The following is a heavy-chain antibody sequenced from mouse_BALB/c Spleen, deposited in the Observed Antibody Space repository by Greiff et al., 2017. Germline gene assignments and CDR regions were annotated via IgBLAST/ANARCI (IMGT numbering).Heavy chain of an antibody. V-gene: IGHV14-3*02. CDR3: ARGNYYAMDY. D-gene: IGHD2-1*01. J-gene: IGHJ4*01. Sequence: VQLQQSGAELVKPGASVKLSCTASGFNIKDTYMHWVKQRPEQGLEWIGRIDPANGNTKYDPKFQGKATITADTSSNTAYLQLSSLTSEDTSVYYCARGNYYAMDYWGQGTSVTVSS. CDR1: GFNIKDTY. CDR2: IDPANGNT.